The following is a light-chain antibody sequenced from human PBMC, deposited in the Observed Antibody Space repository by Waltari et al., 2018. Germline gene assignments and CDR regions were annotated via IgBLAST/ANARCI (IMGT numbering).Light chain of an antibody. V-gene: IGKV1-5*03. CDR1: QSISIW. J-gene: IGKJ4*01. Sequence: DIQMNQSPSTLSASVGDRVTITCRASQSISIWLAWYQQKPGEAPELLISKASSLESGVPSRFSGSGIGTEFTLTISSLQPDDFATYYCQQYHAVSTFGGGTKVEIK. CDR2: KAS. CDR3: QQYHAVST.